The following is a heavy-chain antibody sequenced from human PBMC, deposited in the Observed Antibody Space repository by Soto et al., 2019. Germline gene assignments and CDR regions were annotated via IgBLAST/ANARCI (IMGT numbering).Heavy chain of an antibody. CDR3: ARAYCSSTSCYRYYYYGMDV. CDR1: GYTFTSHD. V-gene: IGHV1-8*01. CDR2: MNPNSGNT. J-gene: IGHJ6*02. D-gene: IGHD2-2*02. Sequence: QVQLVQSGAEVKKPGASVKVSCKASGYTFTSHDINWVRQATGQGLEWMGWMNPNSGNTGYAQKFQGRVTMTRNTSISTAYMELSSLRSEDTAVYYCARAYCSSTSCYRYYYYGMDVWGQGTTVTVSS.